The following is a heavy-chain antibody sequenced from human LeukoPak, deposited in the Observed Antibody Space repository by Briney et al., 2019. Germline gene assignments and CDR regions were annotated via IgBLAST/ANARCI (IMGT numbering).Heavy chain of an antibody. J-gene: IGHJ4*02. CDR3: AKDRRGYSYGEFDY. D-gene: IGHD5-18*01. CDR1: GFTFSSYA. CDR2: ISGSGGST. Sequence: GGSLRLSCASSGFTFSSYAMSWVRQAPGKGLEWVSAISGSGGSTYYADSVKGRFTISRDNSKNTLYLQMNSLRAEDTAVYYCAKDRRGYSYGEFDYWGQGTLVTVSS. V-gene: IGHV3-23*01.